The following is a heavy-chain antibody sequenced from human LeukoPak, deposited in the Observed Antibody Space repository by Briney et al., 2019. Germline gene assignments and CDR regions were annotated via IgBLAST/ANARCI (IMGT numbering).Heavy chain of an antibody. CDR1: GGSFSGYY. J-gene: IGHJ6*03. V-gene: IGHV4-34*01. D-gene: IGHD6-19*01. CDR2: INHSGST. Sequence: PSETLSLTCAVYGGSFSGYYWSWIRQPPGKGLEWIGEINHSGSTNYNPSLKSRVTISVDTSKNQFSLKLSSVTAADTAVYYCARGRYQQWLYNYYMDVWGKGTTVTVSS. CDR3: ARGRYQQWLYNYYMDV.